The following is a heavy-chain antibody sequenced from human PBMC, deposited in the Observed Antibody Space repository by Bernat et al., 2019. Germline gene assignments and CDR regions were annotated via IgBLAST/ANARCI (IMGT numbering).Heavy chain of an antibody. V-gene: IGHV5-51*03. CDR1: GYSFTSYW. CDR2: IYPGDSDT. D-gene: IGHD1-14*01. CDR3: ARSQKEGASRHHGAYVDY. Sequence: EVQLVQSGAEVKKPGESLKISCKGSGYSFTSYWIGWVRQMPGNCLEWMGIIYPGDSDTRYSPSFQRQVTTAADKDSSTADLQWSSLKAADTAMYYGARSQKEGASRHHGAYVDYWGQGTLVTVSS. J-gene: IGHJ4*02.